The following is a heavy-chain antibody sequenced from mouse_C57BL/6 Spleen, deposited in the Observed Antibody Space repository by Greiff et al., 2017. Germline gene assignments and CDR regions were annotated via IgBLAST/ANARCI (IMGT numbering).Heavy chain of an antibody. D-gene: IGHD2-4*01. Sequence: QVQLQQSGAELVRPGASVTLSCKASGYTFTDYEMHWVKQTPVPGLEWIGAIDPETGGTAYNQKFKGKAILTADKSSSTAYMELRSLTSEDSAVYYCTRCHYDDGYWGQGTTLTVSS. CDR1: GYTFTDYE. J-gene: IGHJ2*01. V-gene: IGHV1-15*01. CDR2: IDPETGGT. CDR3: TRCHYDDGY.